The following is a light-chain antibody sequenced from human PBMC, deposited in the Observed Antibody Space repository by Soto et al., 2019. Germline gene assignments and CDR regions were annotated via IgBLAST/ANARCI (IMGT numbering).Light chain of an antibody. CDR3: SSYTSTSTI. CDR2: DVN. J-gene: IGLJ2*01. Sequence: QSALTQPASVSGSPGQSITISCTGTSSDVGGYKYVSWYQQHPGKAPKLMIYDVNNRPSGISNRFSGSKSGNTASLTISGLQAEDEADYYCSSYTSTSTIFGGGTQLTVL. CDR1: SSDVGGYKY. V-gene: IGLV2-14*01.